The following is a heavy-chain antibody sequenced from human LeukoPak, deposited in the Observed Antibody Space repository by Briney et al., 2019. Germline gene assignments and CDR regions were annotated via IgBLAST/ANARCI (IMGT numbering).Heavy chain of an antibody. CDR2: ISYDGSNK. CDR3: ARVGGYDSFAFDY. CDR1: GFTFSSYA. Sequence: PGRSLRLSCAASGFTFSSYAMHWVRQAPGKGLEWVAVISYDGSNKYYADSVKGRFTVSRDNSKNTLYLQMNSLRAEDTAVYYCARVGGYDSFAFDYWGQETLVTVSS. V-gene: IGHV3-30-3*01. J-gene: IGHJ4*02. D-gene: IGHD5-12*01.